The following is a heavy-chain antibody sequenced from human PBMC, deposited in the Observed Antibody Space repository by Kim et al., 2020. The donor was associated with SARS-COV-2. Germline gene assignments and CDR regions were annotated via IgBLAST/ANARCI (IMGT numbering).Heavy chain of an antibody. V-gene: IGHV4-59*13. CDR1: GGSISSYY. J-gene: IGHJ4*02. CDR3: ARGGGGYYDSRHYFDY. CDR2: IYYSGST. D-gene: IGHD3-22*01. Sequence: SETLSLTCTVSGGSISSYYWSWIRQPPGKGLEWIGYIYYSGSTNSNPSLKSRVTISVDTSKNQFSLKLSSVTAADTAVYYCARGGGGYYDSRHYFDYWGQGTLVTVSS.